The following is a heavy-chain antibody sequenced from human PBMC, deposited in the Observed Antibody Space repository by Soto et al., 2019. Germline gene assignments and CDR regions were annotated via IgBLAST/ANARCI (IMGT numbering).Heavy chain of an antibody. D-gene: IGHD6-13*01. CDR2: INAGNGNT. Sequence: ASVKVSCKASGYTFTSYAMHWVRQAPGQRLEGMGWINAGNGNTKYSQKFQGRVTITRDTSASTAYMELSSLRSEDTAVYYCASRIKNAAAALFMIYYYYYAMDFWRQGTMVTVSS. V-gene: IGHV1-3*01. CDR1: GYTFTSYA. J-gene: IGHJ6*02. CDR3: ASRIKNAAAALFMIYYYYYAMDF.